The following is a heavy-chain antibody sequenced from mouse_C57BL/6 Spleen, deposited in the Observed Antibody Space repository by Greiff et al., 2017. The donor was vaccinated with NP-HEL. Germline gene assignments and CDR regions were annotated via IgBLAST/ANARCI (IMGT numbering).Heavy chain of an antibody. J-gene: IGHJ2*01. Sequence: QVQLQQPGAELVKPGASVKLSCKASGYTFTSYWMQWVKQRPGQGLEWIGEIDPSDSYTNYNQKFKGKATLTVDTSSSTAYMQLSSLTSEDSAVYYCARLRVTTPPFDYWGQGTTLTVSS. V-gene: IGHV1-50*01. CDR3: ARLRVTTPPFDY. CDR2: IDPSDSYT. D-gene: IGHD2-2*01. CDR1: GYTFTSYW.